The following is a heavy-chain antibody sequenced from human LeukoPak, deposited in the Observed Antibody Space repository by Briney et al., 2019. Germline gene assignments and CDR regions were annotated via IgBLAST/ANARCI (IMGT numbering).Heavy chain of an antibody. CDR2: IYSDDTT. CDR1: GFTVSGNY. D-gene: IGHD3-3*01. CDR3: ASARFKPHYDFWSGSSAIYYYYMDV. V-gene: IGHV3-53*01. Sequence: GGSLRLSCAVSGFTVSGNYMSWIRQAPGKGLEWVSLIYSDDTTLYADSVKGRFTISRDISKNTLYLQMSSLRAEDTAVYYCASARFKPHYDFWSGSSAIYYYYMDVWGKGTTVTVSS. J-gene: IGHJ6*03.